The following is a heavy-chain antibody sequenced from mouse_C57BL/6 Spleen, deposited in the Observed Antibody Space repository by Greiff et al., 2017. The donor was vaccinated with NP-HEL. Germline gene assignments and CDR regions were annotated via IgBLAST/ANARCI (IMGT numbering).Heavy chain of an antibody. J-gene: IGHJ3*01. CDR2: IRLKSDNYAT. D-gene: IGHD1-2*01. CDR1: GFTFSNYW. CDR3: PGGWGWFAY. V-gene: IGHV6-3*01. Sequence: EVQRVESGGGLVQPGGSMKLSCVASGFTFSNYWMNWVRQSPEKGLEWVAQIRLKSDNYATHYAESVKGRFTISRDDSKRSVYLQMNNLRAEDTVIYYCPGGWGWFAYWGQGTLVTVSA.